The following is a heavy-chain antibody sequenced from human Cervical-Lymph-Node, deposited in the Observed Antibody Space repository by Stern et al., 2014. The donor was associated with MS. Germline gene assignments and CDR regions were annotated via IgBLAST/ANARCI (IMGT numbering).Heavy chain of an antibody. V-gene: IGHV3-11*06. CDR3: ATTGDHVDWYFDL. CDR1: GFAFSDSY. J-gene: IGHJ2*01. CDR2: ISSSSTYT. D-gene: IGHD3-10*01. Sequence: QVQLVESGGGLVKSGGSLRLSCAASGFAFSDSYMSWIRQAPGKGLEWLSHISSSSTYTNYADSVKGRFTISRDNAKNSLYLQMNSLRAEDTAVYYCATTGDHVDWYFDLWGRGTLVTVSS.